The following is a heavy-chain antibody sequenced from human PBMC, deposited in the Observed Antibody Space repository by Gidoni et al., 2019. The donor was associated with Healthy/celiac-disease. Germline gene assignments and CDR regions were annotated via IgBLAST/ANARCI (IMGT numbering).Heavy chain of an antibody. J-gene: IGHJ5*02. D-gene: IGHD4-17*01. CDR3: ARVDYGDGNWFDP. CDR1: GFTFSSYG. V-gene: IGHV3-33*01. Sequence: QVQLVESGGGVVQPGRSLRLSCAASGFTFSSYGMHWVRQAPGKGLEWVAVIWYDGSNKYYADSVKGRFTISRDNSKNTLYLQMNSLRAEDTAVYYCARVDYGDGNWFDPWGQGTLVTVSS. CDR2: IWYDGSNK.